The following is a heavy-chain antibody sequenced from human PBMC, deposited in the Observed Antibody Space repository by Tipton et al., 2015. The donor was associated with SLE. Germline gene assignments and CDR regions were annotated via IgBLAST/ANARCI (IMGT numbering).Heavy chain of an antibody. Sequence: RSLRLSCAASGFTFSSYAMHWVRQAPGKGLEWVAVISYDGSNKYYADSVKGRFTISRDNSKNTLYLQMNSLRAEDTAVYYCAREVYYSYYMDVWGKGTTVTVSS. V-gene: IGHV3-30*04. CDR1: GFTFSSYA. CDR2: ISYDGSNK. CDR3: AREVYYSYYMDV. J-gene: IGHJ6*03.